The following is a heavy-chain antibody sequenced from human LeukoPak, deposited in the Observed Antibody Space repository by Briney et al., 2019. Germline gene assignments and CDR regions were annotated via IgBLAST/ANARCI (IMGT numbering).Heavy chain of an antibody. CDR2: MNPNSGNT. J-gene: IGHJ4*02. CDR3: ARGWGYDILTGFL. Sequence: GASVKVSCKASGGAFSSYAISWVRQAPGQGLEWMGWMNPNSGNTGYAQKFQGRVTMTRNTSISTAYMELSSLRSEDTAVYYCARGWGYDILTGFLWGQGTLVTVSS. CDR1: GGAFSSYA. D-gene: IGHD3-9*01. V-gene: IGHV1-8*02.